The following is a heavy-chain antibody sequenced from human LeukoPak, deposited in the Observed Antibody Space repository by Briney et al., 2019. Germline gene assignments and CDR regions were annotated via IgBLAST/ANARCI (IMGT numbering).Heavy chain of an antibody. CDR2: IRSDGTSK. CDR1: GFXFRSFG. V-gene: IGHV3-30*02. D-gene: IGHD4-17*01. J-gene: IGHJ4*02. Sequence: GGSLRLSCAASGFXFRSFGLHWVRQAPGKGLEWVALIRSDGTSKNYADSVKGRFTISRDTSKNTVYLQMNSLRAEDTAVYSCAKWSGDYPSYYLDYWGQGTLVTVSS. CDR3: AKWSGDYPSYYLDY.